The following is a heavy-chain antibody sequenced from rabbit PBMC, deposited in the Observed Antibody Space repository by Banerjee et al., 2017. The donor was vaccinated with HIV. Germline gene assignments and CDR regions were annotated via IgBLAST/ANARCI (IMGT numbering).Heavy chain of an antibody. Sequence: QEQLVESGGDLVKPGASLTLTCTASGIDFSSYYYMCWVRQAPGKGLEWIACIYAGSSGSTYYASWAKGRFTISKTSSTTVTLQMTSLTAADTATYFCARDLAGVTGWNFNLWGPGTL. V-gene: IGHV1S45*01. CDR1: GIDFSSYYY. D-gene: IGHD4-1*01. J-gene: IGHJ4*01. CDR3: ARDLAGVTGWNFNL. CDR2: IYAGSSGST.